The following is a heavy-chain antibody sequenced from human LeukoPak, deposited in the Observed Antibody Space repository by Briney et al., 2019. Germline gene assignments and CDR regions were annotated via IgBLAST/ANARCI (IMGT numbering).Heavy chain of an antibody. CDR2: IYYSGST. D-gene: IGHD3-22*01. J-gene: IGHJ4*02. CDR3: ARHAAAYDSSGYSLFDY. V-gene: IGHV4-39*01. CDR1: GGSISSSSYY. Sequence: SETLSLTCTVSGGSISSSSYYWGWIRQPPGKGLEWIGSIYYSGSTYYNPSLKSRVTISVDTPKNQFSLKLSSVTAADTAVYYCARHAAAYDSSGYSLFDYWGQGTLVTVSS.